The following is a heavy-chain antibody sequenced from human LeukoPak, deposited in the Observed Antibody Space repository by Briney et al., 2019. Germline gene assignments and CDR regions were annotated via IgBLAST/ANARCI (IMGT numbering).Heavy chain of an antibody. CDR1: GYTFTYYY. CDR3: ARKAGGSYRLDY. J-gene: IGHJ4*02. D-gene: IGHD1-26*01. Sequence: ASVKVSCKASGYTFTYYYMHWVRQAPGQGLEWMGIINPSGGSTSYAQKCQGRVTMTRDTSTSTVYMELSSLRSEDTAVYYCARKAGGSYRLDYWGQGTLVTVSS. CDR2: INPSGGST. V-gene: IGHV1-46*01.